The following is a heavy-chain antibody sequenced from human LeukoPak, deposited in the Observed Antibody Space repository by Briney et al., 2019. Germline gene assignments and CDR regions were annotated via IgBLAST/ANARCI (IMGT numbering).Heavy chain of an antibody. J-gene: IGHJ4*02. CDR2: ISSSGSTI. V-gene: IGHV3-48*03. D-gene: IGHD3-22*01. CDR1: GLTFSSYE. CDR3: ARGPSSGYYIDY. Sequence: GGSLRLSCAASGLTFSSYEMNWVRQAPGKGLEWVSCISSSGSTIYYADSVKGRFTISRDNAKNSLYLQMNSLRAEDTAVYYCARGPSSGYYIDYWGQGTLVTVSS.